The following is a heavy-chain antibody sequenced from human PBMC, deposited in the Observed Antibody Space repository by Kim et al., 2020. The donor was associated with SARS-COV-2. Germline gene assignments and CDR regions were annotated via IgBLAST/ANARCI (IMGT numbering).Heavy chain of an antibody. Sequence: ASVKVSCKASGYTFTGYYIHWVRQAPGQGLEWMGRINPNSGGTNYAQKFQGRVTMTRDTSISTAYMELSRLTSDDTVVYYCARAPDRGGYFPPAFDSWGQGTLVTVSS. CDR3: ARAPDRGGYFPPAFDS. V-gene: IGHV1-2*05. CDR2: INPNSGGT. D-gene: IGHD1-26*01. J-gene: IGHJ4*02. CDR1: GYTFTGYY.